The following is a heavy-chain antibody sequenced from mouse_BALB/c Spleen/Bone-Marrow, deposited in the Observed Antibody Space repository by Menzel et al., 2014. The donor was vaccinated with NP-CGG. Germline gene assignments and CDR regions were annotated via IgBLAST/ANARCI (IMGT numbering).Heavy chain of an antibody. V-gene: IGHV5-9-3*01. J-gene: IGHJ2*01. CDR2: ISSGGSYT. CDR3: ARQENWALDY. Sequence: EVKLVESGGGLVKPGGSLKLSCAASRFTFSNYAMSWVRQTPEKRLERVATISSGGSYTYYPDSVKGRFTISRDNAQNTLYLQMSSLRSEDTAMYFCARQENWALDYWGQGTTLTGSS. D-gene: IGHD4-1*01. CDR1: RFTFSNYA.